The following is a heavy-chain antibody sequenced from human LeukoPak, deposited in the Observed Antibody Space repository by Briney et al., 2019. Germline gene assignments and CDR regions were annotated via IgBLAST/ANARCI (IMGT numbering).Heavy chain of an antibody. J-gene: IGHJ4*02. Sequence: GGSLRLSCAASGFTFSSYAMSWVRQAPGKGLEGVSAISGSGGSTYYADSVKGRFTISRDNSKNTLYLQMNSLRAEDTAVYYCANGGLQYGDFDYWGQGTLVTVSS. CDR3: ANGGLQYGDFDY. CDR2: ISGSGGST. CDR1: GFTFSSYA. V-gene: IGHV3-23*01. D-gene: IGHD4-17*01.